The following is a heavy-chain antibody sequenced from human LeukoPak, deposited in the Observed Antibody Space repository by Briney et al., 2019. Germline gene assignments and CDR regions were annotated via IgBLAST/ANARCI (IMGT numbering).Heavy chain of an antibody. Sequence: GGSLRLSCAASGFTFSNYAMSWVRQAPGKGLEWVSGISGSAGSTYYADSAKGRFTISRDNSKNTLYLQMNSLRAEDTAVYYCAKNFGQYDNGGQGTLVTVSS. CDR2: ISGSAGST. CDR1: GFTFSNYA. V-gene: IGHV3-23*01. CDR3: AKNFGQYDN. D-gene: IGHD3-10*01. J-gene: IGHJ4*02.